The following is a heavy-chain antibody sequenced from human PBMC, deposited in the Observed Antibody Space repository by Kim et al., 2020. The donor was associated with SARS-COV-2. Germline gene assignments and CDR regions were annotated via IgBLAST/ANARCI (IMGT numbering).Heavy chain of an antibody. CDR3: ATVWELLRAFDY. Sequence: IYARKFQGRVTRTEDTSTDTAYMELSSLRSEDTAVYYCATVWELLRAFDYWGQGTLVTVSS. J-gene: IGHJ4*02. V-gene: IGHV1-24*01. D-gene: IGHD1-26*01.